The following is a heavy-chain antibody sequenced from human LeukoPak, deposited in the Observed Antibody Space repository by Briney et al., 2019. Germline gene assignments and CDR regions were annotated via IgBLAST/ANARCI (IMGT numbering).Heavy chain of an antibody. Sequence: GGSLRLSCAASEFSVSSNYMSWVRQAPGKGLEWVSVIHSGGSTDYADSVKGRFTISRDNSKNTLYLQMSSLRAEDTAVYYCARGSADGDYLFYWGQGTLVTLSS. CDR3: ARGSADGDYLFY. D-gene: IGHD4-17*01. V-gene: IGHV3-53*01. CDR1: EFSVSSNY. J-gene: IGHJ4*02. CDR2: IHSGGST.